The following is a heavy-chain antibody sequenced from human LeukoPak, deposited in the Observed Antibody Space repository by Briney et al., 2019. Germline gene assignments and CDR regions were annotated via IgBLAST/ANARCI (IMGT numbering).Heavy chain of an antibody. CDR2: IKGDGSEE. CDR1: GLTFSTYW. V-gene: IGHV3-7*01. J-gene: IGHJ4*02. D-gene: IGHD5-12*01. CDR3: ARLRRDSGYGPYLDY. Sequence: VGSLRPSCAASGLTFSTYWMSCVRQAPGKGLGWVANIKGDGSEEYYVDYVKGRFTICRDNDRNSLYLQVNSLRAEDTAVYYCARLRRDSGYGPYLDYWGQGTLVSVSS.